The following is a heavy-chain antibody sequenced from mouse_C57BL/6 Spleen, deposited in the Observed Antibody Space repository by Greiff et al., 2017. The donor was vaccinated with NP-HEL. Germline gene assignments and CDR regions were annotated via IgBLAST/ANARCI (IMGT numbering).Heavy chain of an antibody. D-gene: IGHD1-1*01. CDR1: GYAFSSYW. V-gene: IGHV1-80*01. CDR3: ARSNIRSYAMDY. CDR2: IYPGDGDT. Sequence: QVQLKESGAELVKPGASVKISCKASGYAFSSYWMNWVKQRPGKGLEWIGQIYPGDGDTNYNGKFKGKATLTADKSSSTAYMQLSSLTSEDSAVYFCARSNIRSYAMDYWGQGTSVTVSS. J-gene: IGHJ4*01.